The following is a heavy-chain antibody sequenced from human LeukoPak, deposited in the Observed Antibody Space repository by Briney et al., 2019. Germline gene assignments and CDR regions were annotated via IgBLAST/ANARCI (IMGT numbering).Heavy chain of an antibody. V-gene: IGHV3-74*01. CDR3: ARDLTGAVFDF. CDR1: GFTFSSYW. Sequence: PGGSLRLSCAASGFTFSSYWMHWVRQAPGKGLVCVSRITSDGSSTSYADSVRGRFTISRDNAKNTVYLQMNSLRPEDTAVYYCARDLTGAVFDFWGQGTPVTVSS. CDR2: ITSDGSST. J-gene: IGHJ4*02. D-gene: IGHD1-26*01.